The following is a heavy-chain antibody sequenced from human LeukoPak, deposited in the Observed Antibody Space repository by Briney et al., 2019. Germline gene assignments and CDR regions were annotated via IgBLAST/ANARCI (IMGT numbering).Heavy chain of an antibody. CDR1: GGSISSGGYS. CDR3: ARGDYDSSGFWFDP. Sequence: SETLSLTCAVFGGSISSGGYSWSWIRQPPGKGLEWIGYIYHSGSTYYNPSLKSRVTISVDRSKNQFSLKLSSVTAADTAVYYCARGDYDSSGFWFDPWGQGTLVTVSS. V-gene: IGHV4-30-2*01. CDR2: IYHSGST. D-gene: IGHD3-22*01. J-gene: IGHJ5*02.